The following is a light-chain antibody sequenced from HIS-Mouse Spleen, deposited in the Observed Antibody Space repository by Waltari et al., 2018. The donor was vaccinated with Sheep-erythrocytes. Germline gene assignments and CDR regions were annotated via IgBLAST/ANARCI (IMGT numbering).Light chain of an antibody. V-gene: IGLV3-1*01. CDR3: QAWDSSTAWNVV. J-gene: IGLJ2*01. CDR2: QDS. CDR1: KLGEKY. Sequence: SYELTQPPSVSVSPGQTASITCSGDKLGEKYACWYQQKPGQYPVLVIYQDSKRPSGIPERFSGPNSGNTATLTISGTQAMDEADYYCQAWDSSTAWNVVFGGGTKLTVL.